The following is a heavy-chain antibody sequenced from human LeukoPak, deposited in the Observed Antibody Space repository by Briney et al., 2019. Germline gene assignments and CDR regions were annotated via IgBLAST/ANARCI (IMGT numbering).Heavy chain of an antibody. D-gene: IGHD2-15*01. CDR2: ISGSGGST. CDR1: GFTFSSYA. V-gene: IGHV3-23*01. CDR3: AKDGRIVVVVAASFDY. J-gene: IGHJ4*02. Sequence: GGSLRLSCAASGFTFSSYAMSWVRQAPGKGLEWVSAISGSGGSTYYADSVKGRFTISRDNSKNTLYLQMNSLRAEDTAVYYCAKDGRIVVVVAASFDYWGQGTLVTVSP.